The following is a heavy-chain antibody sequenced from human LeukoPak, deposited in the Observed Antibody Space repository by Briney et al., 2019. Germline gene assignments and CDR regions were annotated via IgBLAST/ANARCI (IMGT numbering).Heavy chain of an antibody. CDR3: VKGNSGSYYGAFDI. J-gene: IGHJ3*02. V-gene: IGHV3-30*18. D-gene: IGHD1-26*01. CDR2: ISNDGSNQ. CDR1: GFTFSTYG. Sequence: AGGSLRLSCAASGFTFSTYGMDWVRQAPGKGLEWVAVISNDGSNQDYVDFVKGRFTISRDYSKNTLYLQMNSLRAEDTAIYYCVKGNSGSYYGAFDIWGQGTMVTVSS.